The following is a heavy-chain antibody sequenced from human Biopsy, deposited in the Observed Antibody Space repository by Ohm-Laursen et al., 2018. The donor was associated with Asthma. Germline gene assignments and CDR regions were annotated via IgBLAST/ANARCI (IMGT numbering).Heavy chain of an antibody. V-gene: IGHV3-30-3*01. CDR1: RFTYE. Sequence: SFLRLSCSASRFTYEMHWVRQAPGKGLEWVAVISYDGSSIYYADSVKGRFTISRDNSKNTLSLQMNSLTAEDTAVYYCAREGVAGTHIEDWGQGTLVTVSS. CDR3: AREGVAGTHIED. CDR2: ISYDGSSI. J-gene: IGHJ4*02. D-gene: IGHD6-19*01.